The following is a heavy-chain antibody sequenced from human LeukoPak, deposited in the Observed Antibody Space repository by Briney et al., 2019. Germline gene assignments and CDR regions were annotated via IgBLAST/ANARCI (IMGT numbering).Heavy chain of an antibody. CDR2: INPSGGST. CDR3: AREGQSADYGDRGEFDY. Sequence: GASVKVSCKASGYTFTSYYMHWVRQAPGQGLEWMGIINPSGGSTSYAQKFQGRVTMTRDMSTCTVYMELSSLRSEDTAVYYCAREGQSADYGDRGEFDYWGQGTLVTVSS. D-gene: IGHD4-17*01. V-gene: IGHV1-46*01. CDR1: GYTFTSYY. J-gene: IGHJ4*02.